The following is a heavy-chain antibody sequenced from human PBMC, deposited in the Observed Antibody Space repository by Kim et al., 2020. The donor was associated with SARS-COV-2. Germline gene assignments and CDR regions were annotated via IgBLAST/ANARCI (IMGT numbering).Heavy chain of an antibody. J-gene: IGHJ6*02. Sequence: SETLSLTCTVSGYSISSGYYWGWIRQPPGKGLEWIGSIYHSGSTYYNPSLKSRVTISVDTSKNQFSLKLSSVTAADTAVYYCARDGYDSSGYSFYYYYGMDVWGQGTTVTVSS. V-gene: IGHV4-38-2*02. D-gene: IGHD3-22*01. CDR2: IYHSGST. CDR3: ARDGYDSSGYSFYYYYGMDV. CDR1: GYSISSGYY.